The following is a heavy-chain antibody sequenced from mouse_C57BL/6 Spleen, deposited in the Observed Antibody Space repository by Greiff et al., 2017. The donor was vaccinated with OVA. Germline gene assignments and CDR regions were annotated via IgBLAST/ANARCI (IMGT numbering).Heavy chain of an antibody. CDR3: ARIGGGSYDYAVDY. D-gene: IGHD1-1*02. V-gene: IGHV1-82*01. CDR2: IYPGDGDT. Sequence: VQLQESGPELVKPGASVKISCKASGYAFSSSWMNWVKQRPGKGLEWIGRIYPGDGDTNYNGKFKGKATLTADKSSSTAYMQLSSLTSEDSAVYFCARIGGGSYDYAVDYWGQGTSVTVAS. J-gene: IGHJ4*01. CDR1: GYAFSSSW.